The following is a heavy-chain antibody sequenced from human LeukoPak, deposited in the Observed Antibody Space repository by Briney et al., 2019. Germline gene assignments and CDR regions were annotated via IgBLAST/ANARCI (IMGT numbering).Heavy chain of an antibody. D-gene: IGHD6-6*01. CDR2: IIPIFGTA. CDR1: GGTFSSYA. V-gene: IGHV1-69*01. CDR3: ARPYSSSSKSYYYYMDV. Sequence: SVKVSCKASGGTFSSYAISWVRQAPGQGLEWMGGIIPIFGTANYAQKFQGRVTITADESTSTAYMELSSLRSEDTAVYYCARPYSSSSKSYYYYMDVWGKGTTVTVSS. J-gene: IGHJ6*03.